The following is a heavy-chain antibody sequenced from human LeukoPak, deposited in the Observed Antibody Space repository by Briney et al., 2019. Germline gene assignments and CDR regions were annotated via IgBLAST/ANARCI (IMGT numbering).Heavy chain of an antibody. V-gene: IGHV3-7*03. CDR2: IKQDGSKK. J-gene: IGHJ4*02. Sequence: GGSLRLSCVASGFPFSSYWMTWVRQAPGKGLEWVANIKQDGSKKSYVDSVKGRFTISRDNAKNSLYLQMNSLRAEDTAVYYCASGLELDYWGQGTLVTVSS. CDR3: ASGLELDY. CDR1: GFPFSSYW.